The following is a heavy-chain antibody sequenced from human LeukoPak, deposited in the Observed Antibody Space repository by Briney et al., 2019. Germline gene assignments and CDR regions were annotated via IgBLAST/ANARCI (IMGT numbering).Heavy chain of an antibody. J-gene: IGHJ6*02. CDR1: GFTFSSYD. CDR2: ISYDRSNK. D-gene: IGHD4-11*01. Sequence: SLRLSCAASGFTFSSYDLHWFRQDPGKGLEGVAVISYDRSNKYYADSLKGRFTISIDNSKNTLSLQMNSLRAEDTAVYYCAKDLDYSNYLSKLDYYYGMDVWGQGTTVTVSS. V-gene: IGHV3-30*18. CDR3: AKDLDYSNYLSKLDYYYGMDV.